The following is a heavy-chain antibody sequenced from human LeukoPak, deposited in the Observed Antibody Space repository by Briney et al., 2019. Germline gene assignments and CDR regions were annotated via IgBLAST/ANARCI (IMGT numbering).Heavy chain of an antibody. CDR1: GGSISSYY. J-gene: IGHJ4*02. CDR2: IYYSGST. V-gene: IGHV4-59*01. Sequence: SETLSLTCTVSGGSISSYYWSWIRQPPGKGLEWIGYIYYSGSTNYNPSLKSRVTISVDTSKNQFSLKLSSVTAADTAVYYCAREGDYGDYYDYWGQGTLVTVSS. CDR3: AREGDYGDYYDY. D-gene: IGHD4-17*01.